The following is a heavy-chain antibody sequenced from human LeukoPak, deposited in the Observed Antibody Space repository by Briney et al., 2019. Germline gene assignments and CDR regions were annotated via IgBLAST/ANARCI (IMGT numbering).Heavy chain of an antibody. D-gene: IGHD2-2*01. CDR2: ISSSGTTI. Sequence: PGGSLRLSCAASGFTFSSYEMHWVRQAPGKGLEWVSYISSSGTTIYYADSVKGRFTISRDNANNSLYLQMNSLRAEDTAVYYCASKPCTSCPRSWGQGTLVTVSS. J-gene: IGHJ4*02. CDR1: GFTFSSYE. CDR3: ASKPCTSCPRS. V-gene: IGHV3-48*03.